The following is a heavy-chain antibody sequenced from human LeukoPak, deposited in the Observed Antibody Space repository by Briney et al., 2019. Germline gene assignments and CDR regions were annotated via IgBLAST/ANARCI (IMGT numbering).Heavy chain of an antibody. D-gene: IGHD3-22*01. CDR2: ISAYNGNT. CDR1: GYTFTSYA. V-gene: IGHV1-18*01. Sequence: ASVKVSCKASGYTFTSYAMHWVRRAPGQRLEWMGWISAYNGNTNYAQKLQGRVTMTTDTSTSTAYMELRSLRSDDTAVYYCARDRDRYYYDSSGYYPGEYWGQGTLVTVSS. J-gene: IGHJ4*02. CDR3: ARDRDRYYYDSSGYYPGEY.